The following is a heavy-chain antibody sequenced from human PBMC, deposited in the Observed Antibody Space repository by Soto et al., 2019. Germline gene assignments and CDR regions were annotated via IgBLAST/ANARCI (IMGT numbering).Heavy chain of an antibody. V-gene: IGHV4-38-2*02. J-gene: IGHJ4*02. CDR3: AREVHIVVVVAALQFDY. D-gene: IGHD2-15*01. Sequence: LSLTCAVSGYSISSGYYWGWIRQPPGKGLEWIGSIYHSGSTYYNPSLKSRVTISVDTSKNQFSLKLSSVTAADTAVYYCAREVHIVVVVAALQFDYWGQGTLVTVSS. CDR1: GYSISSGYY. CDR2: IYHSGST.